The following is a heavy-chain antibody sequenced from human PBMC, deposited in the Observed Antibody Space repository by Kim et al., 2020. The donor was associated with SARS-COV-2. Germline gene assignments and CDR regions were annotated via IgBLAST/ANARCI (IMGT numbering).Heavy chain of an antibody. CDR3: ARAAYEPFDCYYGMDV. J-gene: IGHJ6*02. V-gene: IGHV1-69*04. CDR1: GVTFSSYA. CDR2: IIPILGIA. D-gene: IGHD3-3*01. Sequence: SVKVFCKASGVTFSSYAISWVRQAPGQGLEWMGRIIPILGIAIYAQKFQGRVTITADKSTSIAYMELSSLRSEDTAVYYFARAAYEPFDCYYGMDVWGQGTTVTVSS.